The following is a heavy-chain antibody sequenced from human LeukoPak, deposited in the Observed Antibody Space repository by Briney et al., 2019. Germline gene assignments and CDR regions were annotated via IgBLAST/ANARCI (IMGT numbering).Heavy chain of an antibody. J-gene: IGHJ4*02. CDR1: GFTFTSYS. V-gene: IGHV3-23*01. CDR3: AKPYSGSYKGYFDY. D-gene: IGHD1-26*01. Sequence: GGSLRLSCAASGFTFTSYSMNWVRQAPGKGLEWVSTISGGGGSTYYADSVKGRFTISRDNSKNTLYLQMNSLRAEDTAVYFCAKPYSGSYKGYFDYWGQGTLVTVSS. CDR2: ISGGGGST.